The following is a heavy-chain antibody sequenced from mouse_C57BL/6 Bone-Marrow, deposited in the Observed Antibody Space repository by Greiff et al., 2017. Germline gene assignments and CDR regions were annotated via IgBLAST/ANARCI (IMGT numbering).Heavy chain of an antibody. CDR1: GYTFTSHW. J-gene: IGHJ4*01. CDR2: IFPGSGST. V-gene: IGHV1-56*01. D-gene: IGHD2-12*01. Sequence: VQLQQSGPELVRPGASVKISCKAPGYTFTSHWMQWVRQRPGQGLEWIEEIFPGSGSTYYNEKFKGKATLTVDTSSSTAYMQLSSLTSEDSAVYFCARRYSQEDYYAMDYWGQGTSVTVSS. CDR3: ARRYSQEDYYAMDY.